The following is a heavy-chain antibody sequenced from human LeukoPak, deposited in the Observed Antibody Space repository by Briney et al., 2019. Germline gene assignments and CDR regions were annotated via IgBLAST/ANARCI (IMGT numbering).Heavy chain of an antibody. CDR1: GGSVSSGSYY. V-gene: IGHV4-61*01. D-gene: IGHD1-26*01. Sequence: PSETLSLTCTVSGGSVSSGSYYWSWIRQPPGKGLEWIGYIYYSGSTNYNPSLKSRVTISVDTSKNQFSLKLSSVTAADTAVYYCARAISGSYSQFDFWGQGTLVTVSS. CDR2: IYYSGST. CDR3: ARAISGSYSQFDF. J-gene: IGHJ4*02.